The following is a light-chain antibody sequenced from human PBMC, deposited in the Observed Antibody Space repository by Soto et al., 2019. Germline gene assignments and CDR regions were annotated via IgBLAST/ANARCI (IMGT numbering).Light chain of an antibody. CDR2: GAS. CDR3: QQYGRSSRT. Sequence: EIVMTQSPATLSVSPGERATLSCRASQSVSSYLAWYQQKPGQAPRLLIYGASSRATGIPDRFSGSGSGTDFTLTISRLEPEDFAVYYCQQYGRSSRTFGQGTKVEIK. J-gene: IGKJ1*01. CDR1: QSVSSY. V-gene: IGKV3-20*01.